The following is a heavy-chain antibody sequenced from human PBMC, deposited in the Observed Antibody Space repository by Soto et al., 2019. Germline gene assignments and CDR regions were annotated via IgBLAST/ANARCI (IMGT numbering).Heavy chain of an antibody. D-gene: IGHD2-2*01. J-gene: IGHJ6*04. Sequence: SETLSLTCTVSGGSISSYYWSWIRQPPGKGLEWIGYIYYSGSTNYNPSLKSRVTISVDTSKNQFSLKLSSVTAADTAVYYCARQEERVVVPMDVWGKGTTVTVSS. CDR1: GGSISSYY. CDR2: IYYSGST. V-gene: IGHV4-59*08. CDR3: ARQEERVVVPMDV.